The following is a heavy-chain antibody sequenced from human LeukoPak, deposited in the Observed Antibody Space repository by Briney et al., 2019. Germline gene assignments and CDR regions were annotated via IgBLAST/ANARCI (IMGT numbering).Heavy chain of an antibody. V-gene: IGHV3-15*01. Sequence: GGSLRLSCTVSGFYFNNAWMSWVRQAPGKGLEWIGRIKSKTDGETANYAEPVRGRFTISRDDSKSAVYLQMNSLKIEDTAVYYCTTDLGTYYHGSQRLIPIDYWGQGTLVTVSS. J-gene: IGHJ4*02. CDR2: IKSKTDGETA. CDR3: TTDLGTYYHGSQRLIPIDY. CDR1: GFYFNNAW. D-gene: IGHD3-10*01.